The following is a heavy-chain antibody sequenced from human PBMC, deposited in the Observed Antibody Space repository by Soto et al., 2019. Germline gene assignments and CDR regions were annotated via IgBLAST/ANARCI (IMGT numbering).Heavy chain of an antibody. CDR1: GYSFTSYW. CDR3: ARAPYYDSSGTPGRWFDP. D-gene: IGHD3-22*01. J-gene: IGHJ5*02. Sequence: PGESLKISCKGSGYSFTSYWSSWVRQMPGKGLEWMGRIDPSDSYTNYSPSFQGHVTISADKSISTAYLQWSSLKASDTAMYYCARAPYYDSSGTPGRWFDPWGQGTLVTVSS. CDR2: IDPSDSYT. V-gene: IGHV5-10-1*01.